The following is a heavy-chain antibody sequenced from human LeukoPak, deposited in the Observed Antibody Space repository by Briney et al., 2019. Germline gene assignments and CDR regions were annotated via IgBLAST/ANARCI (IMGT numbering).Heavy chain of an antibody. CDR1: GGTFSSYA. J-gene: IGHJ4*02. CDR2: IIPIFGTA. Sequence: GTSVKVSCKASGGTFSSYAISWVRQAPGQGLEWMGGIIPIFGTANYAQKFQGRVTITTDESTSTAYMELSSLRSEDTAVYYCARERYSYGQFDYWGQGTLVTVSS. CDR3: ARERYSYGQFDY. V-gene: IGHV1-69*05. D-gene: IGHD5-18*01.